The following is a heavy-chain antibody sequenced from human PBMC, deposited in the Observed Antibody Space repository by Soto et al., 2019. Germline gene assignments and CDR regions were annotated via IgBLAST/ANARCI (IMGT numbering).Heavy chain of an antibody. CDR3: ARGDGYSYGLFDY. D-gene: IGHD5-18*01. J-gene: IGHJ4*02. V-gene: IGHV4-59*01. Sequence: SETMSLTCTVPGGTISSYYWSWIRQPPGKGLEWIGYIYYSGSTNYNPSLKSRVTISVDTSKNQFSLKLSSVTAADTAVYYCARGDGYSYGLFDYWGQGTLVTVSS. CDR2: IYYSGST. CDR1: GGTISSYY.